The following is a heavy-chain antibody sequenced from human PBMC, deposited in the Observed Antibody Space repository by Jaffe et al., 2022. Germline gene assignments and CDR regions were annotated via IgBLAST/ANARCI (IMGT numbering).Heavy chain of an antibody. J-gene: IGHJ6*03. Sequence: QVQLVQSGAEVKKPGSSVKVSCKASGGTFSSYAISWVRQAPGQGLEWMGGIIPIFGTANYAQKFQGRVTITADESTSTAYMELSSLRSEDTAVYYCASMGLLAYCGGDCPTLYYYYYMDVWGKGTTVTVSS. V-gene: IGHV1-69*01. CDR3: ASMGLLAYCGGDCPTLYYYYYMDV. CDR1: GGTFSSYA. CDR2: IIPIFGTA. D-gene: IGHD2-21*01.